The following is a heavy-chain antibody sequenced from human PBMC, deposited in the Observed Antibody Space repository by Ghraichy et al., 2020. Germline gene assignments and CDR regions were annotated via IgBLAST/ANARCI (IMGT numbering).Heavy chain of an antibody. CDR3: AIILGYCSGGSCYPNDY. CDR2: INPNSGGT. Sequence: ASVKVSCKASGYTFTGYYMHWVRQAPGQGLEWMGWINPNSGGTNYAQKFQGRVTMTRDTSISTAYMELSRLRSDDTAVYYCAIILGYCSGGSCYPNDYWGQGTLFTFSS. V-gene: IGHV1-2*02. D-gene: IGHD2-15*01. J-gene: IGHJ4*02. CDR1: GYTFTGYY.